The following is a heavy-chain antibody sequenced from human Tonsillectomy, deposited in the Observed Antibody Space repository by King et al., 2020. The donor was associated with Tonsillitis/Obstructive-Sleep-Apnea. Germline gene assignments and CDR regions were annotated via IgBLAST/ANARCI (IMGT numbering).Heavy chain of an antibody. Sequence: VQLVESGAEVKKPGASVKVSCKASGYTFTGYYMHWVRQAPGQGLEWMGRINPNSGGTNYAQKFQGRVTMTRDTSISTAYMELSRLRSDDTAVYYCARDLLDIVVVPAAKSGWFDPWGQGTLVTVSS. CDR1: GYTFTGYY. CDR3: ARDLLDIVVVPAAKSGWFDP. CDR2: INPNSGGT. V-gene: IGHV1-2*06. D-gene: IGHD2-2*01. J-gene: IGHJ5*02.